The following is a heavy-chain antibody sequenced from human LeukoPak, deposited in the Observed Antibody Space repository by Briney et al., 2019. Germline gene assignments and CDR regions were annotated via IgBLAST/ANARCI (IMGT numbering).Heavy chain of an antibody. Sequence: GGSLRLSCAASGFTVSSNYMSWVRQAPGKGLEWVSVIYSGGSTYYADSVKGRFTISRDNSKNTLYLQMNSLRAEDTAVYYCAKSKVGSYGSKFDSWGQGTLVTVSS. V-gene: IGHV3-66*01. CDR1: GFTVSSNY. CDR2: IYSGGST. J-gene: IGHJ4*02. D-gene: IGHD5-18*01. CDR3: AKSKVGSYGSKFDS.